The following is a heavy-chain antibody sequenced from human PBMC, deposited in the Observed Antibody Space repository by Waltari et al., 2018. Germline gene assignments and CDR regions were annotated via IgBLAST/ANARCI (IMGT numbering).Heavy chain of an antibody. D-gene: IGHD3-10*01. J-gene: IGHJ4*02. CDR3: ASPGYGSGSYSGYFDY. Sequence: QVQLQXSGPGLVKPSETLSLTCAVSGYSISSGYYWXWIRQPPGKGLEWIGSIYHSGSTYYNPSLKXXXTISVDTSKNQFSLKLSSVTAADTAVYYCASPGYGSGSYSGYFDYWGQGTXVTVSS. CDR2: IYHSGST. V-gene: IGHV4-38-2*01. CDR1: GYSISSGYY.